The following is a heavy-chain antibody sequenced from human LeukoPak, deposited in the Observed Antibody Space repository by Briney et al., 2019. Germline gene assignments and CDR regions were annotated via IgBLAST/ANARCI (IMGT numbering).Heavy chain of an antibody. V-gene: IGHV3-30*18. CDR2: ISYDGSNK. CDR1: GFTFTSYS. J-gene: IGHJ6*02. Sequence: GGSLRLSCAASGFTFTSYSMNWVRQAPGKGLEWVAVISYDGSNKYYADSVKGRFTISRDNSKNTLYLQMNSLRAEDTAVYYCAKGSGSSQGAYYYYYGMDVWGQGTTVTVSS. CDR3: AKGSGSSQGAYYYYYGMDV. D-gene: IGHD1-26*01.